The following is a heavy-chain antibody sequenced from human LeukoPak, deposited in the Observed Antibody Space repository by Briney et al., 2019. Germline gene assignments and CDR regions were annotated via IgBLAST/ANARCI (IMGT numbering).Heavy chain of an antibody. D-gene: IGHD6-6*01. J-gene: IGHJ6*03. CDR2: INYFGGST. V-gene: IGHV3-20*04. Sequence: GGSLIHSCVGPGVAFEDYGIRSGRHAPGEGLEWVSGINYFGGSTGYADSVRGRFTISRDNAKNSLFLQMDTLRDDDTALYFCARHNRGEQLAHYYYMDVWGEGTTVIVSS. CDR3: ARHNRGEQLAHYYYMDV. CDR1: GVAFEDYG.